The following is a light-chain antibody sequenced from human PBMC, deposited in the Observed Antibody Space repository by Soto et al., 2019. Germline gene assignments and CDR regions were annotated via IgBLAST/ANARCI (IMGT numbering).Light chain of an antibody. CDR1: SGDIGSYNR. CDR3: SSYSSSATPYV. CDR2: EVT. V-gene: IGLV2-14*01. Sequence: QSALTQPASVSGSPGQSITISCTGTSGDIGSYNRVSWYQQHPDKAPKLILYEVTNRPSGASDRFSGSKSGNAAFLTISGLQAEDEADYYCSSYSSSATPYVFGTGTKVTVL. J-gene: IGLJ1*01.